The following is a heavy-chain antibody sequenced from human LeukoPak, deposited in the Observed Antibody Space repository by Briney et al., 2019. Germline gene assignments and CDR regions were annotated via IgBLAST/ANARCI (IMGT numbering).Heavy chain of an antibody. CDR2: IYVAGST. Sequence: GGSLRLSCAASGFTVSDSFMTWVRQAPGKGLEWVSVIYVAGSTYYADSVKGRFTVSRDNSKNTLYLQMNSLRVEDTAIYYCAKLMRHMREDVYDIWGQGTKVTVSS. V-gene: IGHV3-53*01. CDR1: GFTVSDSF. CDR3: AKLMRHMREDVYDI. J-gene: IGHJ3*02. D-gene: IGHD2-8*01.